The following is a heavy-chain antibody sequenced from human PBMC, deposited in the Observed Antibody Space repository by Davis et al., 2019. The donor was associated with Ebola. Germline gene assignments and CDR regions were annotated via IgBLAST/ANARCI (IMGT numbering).Heavy chain of an antibody. CDR2: IYSGGST. J-gene: IGHJ6*02. D-gene: IGHD3-10*01. V-gene: IGHV3-53*04. CDR1: GFTFSSYE. CDR3: ASNYGSGSYYRYYYYGMDV. Sequence: GGSLRLSCAASGFTFSSYEMNWVRQAPGKGLEWVSVIYSGGSTYYADSVKGRFTISRHNSKNTLYLQMNSLRAEDTAVYYCASNYGSGSYYRYYYYGMDVWGQGTTVTVSS.